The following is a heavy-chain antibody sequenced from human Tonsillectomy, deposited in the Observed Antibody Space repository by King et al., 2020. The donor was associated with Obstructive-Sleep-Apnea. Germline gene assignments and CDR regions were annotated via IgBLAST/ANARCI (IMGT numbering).Heavy chain of an antibody. CDR1: GFTFSSYS. D-gene: IGHD3-22*01. CDR3: AYFDSSGYYSYFDY. V-gene: IGHV3-30-3*01. CDR2: ISYVGNKK. Sequence: VQLVESGGGVVQPGRSLILPCAASGFTFSSYSMHWVRQAPGKGREWVALISYVGNKKFYADSVKGRFTISRDNSKSALFLQINSLRAEDTAVYYCAYFDSSGYYSYFDYWGQGTLVTVSS. J-gene: IGHJ4*02.